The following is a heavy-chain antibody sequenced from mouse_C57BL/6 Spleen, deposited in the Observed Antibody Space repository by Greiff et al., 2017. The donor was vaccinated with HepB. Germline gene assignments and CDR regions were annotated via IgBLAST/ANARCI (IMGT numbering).Heavy chain of an antibody. CDR1: GYSITSGYY. CDR2: ISYDGSN. J-gene: IGHJ3*01. Sequence: EVQVVESGPGLVKPSQSLSLTCSVTGYSITSGYYWNWIRQFPGNKLEWMGYISYDGSNNYNPSLKNRISITRDTSKNQFFLKLNSVTTEDTATYYCASPPLGRFAYWGQGTLVTVSA. CDR3: ASPPLGRFAY. D-gene: IGHD4-1*01. V-gene: IGHV3-6*01.